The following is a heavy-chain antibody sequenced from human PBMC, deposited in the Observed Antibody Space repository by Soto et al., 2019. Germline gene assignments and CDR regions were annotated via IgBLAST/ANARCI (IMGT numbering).Heavy chain of an antibody. CDR3: ARGFIMWVGEVSRRGGYYDYRDV. CDR1: GGSFSGYQ. Sequence: QVQLQQWGAGLLKPSETLSLTCAVYGGSFSGYQWSWIRQTPGKGLEWIGGINDSGDINYNPSLKSRGTILGASPNKAIPLRLRFVAAADTAVYYCARGFIMWVGEVSRRGGYYDYRDVLGKGTTVPIS. J-gene: IGHJ6*03. V-gene: IGHV4-34*01. D-gene: IGHD3-10*01. CDR2: INDSGDI.